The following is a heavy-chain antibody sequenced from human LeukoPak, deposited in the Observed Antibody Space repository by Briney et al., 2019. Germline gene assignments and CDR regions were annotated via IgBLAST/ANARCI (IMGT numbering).Heavy chain of an antibody. CDR3: AREEVISGGSCYSECTYFDY. CDR1: GFTFSSYA. Sequence: GRSLRLSCAASGFTFSSYAMHWVRQAPGKGLEWVAVISYDGSNKYYADSVKGRFTISRDNSKNTLYLQMNSLRAEDTAVYYCAREEVISGGSCYSECTYFDYWGQGTLVTVS. D-gene: IGHD2-15*01. J-gene: IGHJ4*02. V-gene: IGHV3-30-3*01. CDR2: ISYDGSNK.